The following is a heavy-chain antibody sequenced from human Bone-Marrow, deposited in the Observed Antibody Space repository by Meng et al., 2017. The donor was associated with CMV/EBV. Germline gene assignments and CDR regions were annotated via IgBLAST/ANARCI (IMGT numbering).Heavy chain of an antibody. Sequence: ASVKVSCKASGYTFTSYGISWVRQAPGQGLEWMGWISAYNGNTNYAQKLQGRVTMTTDTSTSTAYMELRSLRSDDTAVYYCARDRSSYCSSTSCYLEGGYWGQGTLVTVSS. CDR1: GYTFTSYG. J-gene: IGHJ4*02. CDR2: ISAYNGNT. V-gene: IGHV1-18*01. CDR3: ARDRSSYCSSTSCYLEGGY. D-gene: IGHD2-2*01.